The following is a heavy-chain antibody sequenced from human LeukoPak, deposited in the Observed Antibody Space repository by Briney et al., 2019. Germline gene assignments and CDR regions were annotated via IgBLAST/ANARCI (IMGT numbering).Heavy chain of an antibody. Sequence: GGSLRLSRAASGFTFSSYEMNWVRQAPGKGLEWVSYISSSGSTMYYADSVKGRFTISRDNAKNSLYLQMNSLRAEDTAIYYCARDWDSGYDTYYFDYWGQGTLVTVSS. CDR1: GFTFSSYE. CDR2: ISSSGSTM. CDR3: ARDWDSGYDTYYFDY. J-gene: IGHJ4*02. D-gene: IGHD5-12*01. V-gene: IGHV3-48*03.